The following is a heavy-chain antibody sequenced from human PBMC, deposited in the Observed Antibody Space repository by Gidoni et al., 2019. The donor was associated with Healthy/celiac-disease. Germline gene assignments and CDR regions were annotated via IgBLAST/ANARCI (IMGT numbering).Heavy chain of an antibody. Sequence: EINHSGSTNYNPSLKSRVTISVDTSKNQFSLKLSSVTAADTAVYYCARTGWKDYWGQGTLVTVSS. CDR2: INHSGST. V-gene: IGHV4-34*01. CDR3: ARTGWKDY. D-gene: IGHD1-1*01. J-gene: IGHJ4*02.